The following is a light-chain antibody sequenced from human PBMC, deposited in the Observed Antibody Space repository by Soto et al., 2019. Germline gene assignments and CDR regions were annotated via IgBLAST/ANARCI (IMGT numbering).Light chain of an antibody. J-gene: IGLJ3*02. V-gene: IGLV1-47*01. Sequence: QSVLTQPPSASGTPGQRVTISCSGSSSNIGSNYVYWYQQLPGTAPKLLIYRNNQRPSGVPDRFSGSKSGTSVSLAISGLRYEDEADYYCAAWDDSLSGWVFGGGTKLTVL. CDR3: AAWDDSLSGWV. CDR1: SSNIGSNY. CDR2: RNN.